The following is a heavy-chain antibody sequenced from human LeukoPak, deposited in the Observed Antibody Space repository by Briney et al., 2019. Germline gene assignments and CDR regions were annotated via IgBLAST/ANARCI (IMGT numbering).Heavy chain of an antibody. CDR2: INPSGGST. D-gene: IGHD3-22*01. J-gene: IGHJ6*02. CDR3: ASSFYYDSSISRGYYGMDV. V-gene: IGHV1-46*01. CDR1: GYTFTSYG. Sequence: ASVKVSCKASGYTFTSYGISWVRQAPGQGLEWMGIINPSGGSTSYAQKFQGRVTMTRDTSTSTVYMELSSLRSEDTAVYYCASSFYYDSSISRGYYGMDVWGQGTTVTVSS.